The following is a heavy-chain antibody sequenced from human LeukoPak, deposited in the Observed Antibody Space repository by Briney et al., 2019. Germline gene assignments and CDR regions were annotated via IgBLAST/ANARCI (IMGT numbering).Heavy chain of an antibody. J-gene: IGHJ4*02. Sequence: SETLSLTCTVSGGSITNYYWSWIRQPAGKGLEWIGRIYTSGSTNYNPSLKSRVTMSVDTSKNQFSLKLSSVTAADTAVYYCARGGNYDILTGYYKRFIDYWGQGTLVTVSS. CDR1: GGSITNYY. V-gene: IGHV4-4*07. CDR3: ARGGNYDILTGYYKRFIDY. CDR2: IYTSGST. D-gene: IGHD3-9*01.